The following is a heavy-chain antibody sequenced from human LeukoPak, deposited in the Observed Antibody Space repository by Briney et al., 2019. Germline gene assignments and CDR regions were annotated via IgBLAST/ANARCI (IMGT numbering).Heavy chain of an antibody. D-gene: IGHD6-19*01. J-gene: IGHJ4*02. CDR3: ARDLGSGWYEDY. CDR1: GGSISSYY. Sequence: SETLSLTCTVSGGSISSYYWSWIRQPPGKGLEWIGYIYYSGSTNYNPSLKSRVTISVDTSKNQFSLKLSSVTAADTAVYYCARDLGSGWYEDYWGQGTLVTVSS. CDR2: IYYSGST. V-gene: IGHV4-59*12.